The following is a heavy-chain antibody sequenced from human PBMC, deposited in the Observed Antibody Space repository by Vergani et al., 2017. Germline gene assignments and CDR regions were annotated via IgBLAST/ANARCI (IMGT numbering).Heavy chain of an antibody. CDR3: AKHFRGWGIDY. CDR1: GFTLSNYD. Sequence: QVQLVESGGGVVQRGGSLRLSCATSGFTLSNYDMQWIRQGPGKGLEFVAFIQFDGSNQYYADSVKGRFTLSRDFSKNTLYLQMNSLRTDDTATYYCAKHFRGWGIDYGGQGTQFMVSS. CDR2: IQFDGSNQ. V-gene: IGHV3-30*02. J-gene: IGHJ4*02. D-gene: IGHD1-26*01.